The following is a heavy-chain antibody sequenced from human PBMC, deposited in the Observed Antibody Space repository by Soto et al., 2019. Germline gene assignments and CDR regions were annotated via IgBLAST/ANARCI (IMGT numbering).Heavy chain of an antibody. CDR2: ILPMYRKT. CDR1: GATVSDYG. Sequence: QVRLAQSGAEVRSPESSVRVSCKASGATVSDYGITWVRKVPRQGLEWVGAILPMYRKTNYAQKLQGRVMIIADKSPDTVYLELSRLRSDDTATYFCARVVQLGSNYAMDVWGQGTTVVVSS. J-gene: IGHJ6*02. D-gene: IGHD1-1*01. V-gene: IGHV1-69*06. CDR3: ARVVQLGSNYAMDV.